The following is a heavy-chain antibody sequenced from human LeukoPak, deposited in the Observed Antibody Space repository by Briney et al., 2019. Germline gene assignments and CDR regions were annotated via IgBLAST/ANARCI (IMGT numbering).Heavy chain of an antibody. D-gene: IGHD3-3*01. V-gene: IGHV3-30*04. CDR3: ARDQDFWSGRYYMDV. J-gene: IGHJ6*03. CDR2: ISYDGSNK. CDR1: GFTFSSYA. Sequence: GGSLRLSCVASGFTFSSYAMSWVRQAPGKGLEWVAVISYDGSNKYYADSVKGRFTISRDNSKNTLYLQMNSLRAEDTAVYYCARDQDFWSGRYYMDVWGKGTTVTVSS.